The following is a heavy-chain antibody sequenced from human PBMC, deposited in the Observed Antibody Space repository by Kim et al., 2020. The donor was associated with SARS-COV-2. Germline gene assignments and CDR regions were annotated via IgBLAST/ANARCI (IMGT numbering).Heavy chain of an antibody. CDR2: INHSGST. CDR3: ASTFSGSENYFDY. D-gene: IGHD1-26*01. J-gene: IGHJ4*02. V-gene: IGHV4-34*01. CDR1: GGSFSGYY. Sequence: SETLSLTCAVYGGSFSGYYWSWIRQPPGKGLEWIGEINHSGSTRYNPSLKSRVTISVDTSKNQFSLKLTSVTAADTAVYYCASTFSGSENYFDYWGQGTLVTVSS.